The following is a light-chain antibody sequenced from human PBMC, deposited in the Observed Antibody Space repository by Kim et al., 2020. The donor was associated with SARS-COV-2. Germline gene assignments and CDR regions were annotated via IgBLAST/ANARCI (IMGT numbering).Light chain of an antibody. CDR1: QSISTY. V-gene: IGKV1-39*01. J-gene: IGKJ2*01. CDR2: AAG. Sequence: DIQMTQSPSSLSASVGDRVTIACRASQSISTYLNWYQQRPGKAPKLLLSAAGSLQSGVPPRFSGSGSGTDFTLTISSLQPEDFATYYCQQGYNTPFTFGQGTKLEI. CDR3: QQGYNTPFT.